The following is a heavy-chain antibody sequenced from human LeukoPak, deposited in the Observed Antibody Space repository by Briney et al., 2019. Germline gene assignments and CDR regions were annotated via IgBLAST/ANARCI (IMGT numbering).Heavy chain of an antibody. CDR1: GFTFSSYA. J-gene: IGHJ4*02. Sequence: GGSLRLSCAASGFTFSSYAMSWVRQAPGKGLEWVSAISVSGDSTHYADSVMGRFTISRDNSKSTLYLQMNSLRAEDTAVYYCAKGPLHYIHGTHYFDYWGQGTLVTVSS. V-gene: IGHV3-23*01. CDR2: ISVSGDST. CDR3: AKGPLHYIHGTHYFDY. D-gene: IGHD1-14*01.